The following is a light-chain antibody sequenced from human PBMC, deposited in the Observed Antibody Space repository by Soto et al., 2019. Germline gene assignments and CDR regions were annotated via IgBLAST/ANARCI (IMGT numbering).Light chain of an antibody. J-gene: IGKJ2*01. CDR1: QTVASN. CDR2: GAS. V-gene: IGKV3-15*01. Sequence: EIVMTQSPATLSVSPGERATLSCRARQTVASNLAWYPPKPCQAPRLLIPGASTRATGVPARFSGSGSGTEFTLTISSLQSEDFAVYYCQQYHNWPPQYTFGQGTKLQIK. CDR3: QQYHNWPPQYT.